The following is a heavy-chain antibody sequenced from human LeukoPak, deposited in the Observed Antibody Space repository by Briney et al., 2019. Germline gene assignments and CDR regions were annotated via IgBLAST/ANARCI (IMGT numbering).Heavy chain of an antibody. V-gene: IGHV3-30*02. CDR2: IRYDGSNE. J-gene: IGHJ4*02. CDR3: AKDRVSSETDFDS. CDR1: GFTFSNYG. Sequence: PGGSLRLSCAASGFTFSNYGMHWVRQAPGKGLEWVAFIRYDGSNEYYADSVKGRFTISRDNSKNTVYLQMNSLRAEDTAVYYCAKDRVSSETDFDSWGQETLATVSS. D-gene: IGHD3-22*01.